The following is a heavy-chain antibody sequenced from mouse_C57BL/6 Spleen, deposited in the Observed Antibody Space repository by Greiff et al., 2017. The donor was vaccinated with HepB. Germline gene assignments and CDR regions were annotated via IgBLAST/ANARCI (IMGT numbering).Heavy chain of an antibody. Sequence: EVQLQQSGAELVKPGASVKLSCTASGFNIKDYYMHWVKQRTEQGLEWIGRIDPEDGATKYAPKFQGKATITEDTSANTAYLQLSSLTSEDTAVYYCARDYGSSYGDVWGTGTTVTVSS. CDR1: GFNIKDYY. D-gene: IGHD1-1*01. CDR2: IDPEDGAT. CDR3: ARDYGSSYGDV. J-gene: IGHJ1*03. V-gene: IGHV14-2*01.